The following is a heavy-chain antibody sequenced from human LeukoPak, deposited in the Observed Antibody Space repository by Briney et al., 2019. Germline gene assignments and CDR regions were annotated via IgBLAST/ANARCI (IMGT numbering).Heavy chain of an antibody. V-gene: IGHV4-59*01. D-gene: IGHD5-18*01. CDR3: ARALDTWSALDY. J-gene: IGHJ4*02. CDR2: VYHTGTS. Sequence: SETLSLTCTVSGDSITGYYWTWVRPPPGKWLEWIGYVYHTGTSNYNPSVRSRITMSVDTSKNQYSMKLTSVTAADTAVYFCARALDTWSALDYWGLGTLVTVSS. CDR1: GDSITGYY.